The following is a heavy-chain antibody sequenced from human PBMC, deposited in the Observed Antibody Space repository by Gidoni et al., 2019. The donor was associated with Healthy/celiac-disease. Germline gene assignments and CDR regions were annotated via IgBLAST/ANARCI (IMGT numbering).Heavy chain of an antibody. CDR1: GGPISSSNW. J-gene: IGHJ6*02. V-gene: IGHV4-4*02. D-gene: IGHD2-15*01. CDR2: IYHSGST. CDR3: AGNTLPAYYYGMDV. Sequence: QVQLQGSGPGLVKPSRTLSLTCAVSGGPISSSNWWSWVRQPPGKGLEWIGEIYHSGSTNYNPSLKSRVTISVDKSKNQFSLKLSSVTAADTAVYYCAGNTLPAYYYGMDVWGQGTTVTVSS.